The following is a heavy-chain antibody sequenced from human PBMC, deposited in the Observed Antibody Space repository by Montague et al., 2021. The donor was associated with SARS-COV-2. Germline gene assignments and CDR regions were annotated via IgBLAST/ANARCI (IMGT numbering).Heavy chain of an antibody. CDR1: GASVASDNFY. Sequence: SETLSLTCTVSGASVASDNFYWSWLRPPPGKGLKWLVYMYYTRHTNYNPSLERRVTMPVDPSKNQFSLTLTPVTAADTAVYYCARSRANVPSRPGFDYWGQGALVTVSS. V-gene: IGHV4-61*01. CDR3: ARSRANVPSRPGFDY. CDR2: MYYTRHT. D-gene: IGHD6-6*01. J-gene: IGHJ4*02.